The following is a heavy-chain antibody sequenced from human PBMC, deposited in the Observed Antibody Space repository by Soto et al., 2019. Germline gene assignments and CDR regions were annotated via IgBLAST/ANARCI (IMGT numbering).Heavy chain of an antibody. Sequence: GGSLRLSCAASGFTFDDYGMSWVRQAPGKGLEWVSGINWNGGSTGYADSVKGRFTISRDNAKNSLYLQMNSLRAEDTALYHCAREDRYCSGGSCYSFFDYWGQGTLVTVSS. CDR1: GFTFDDYG. V-gene: IGHV3-20*01. CDR2: INWNGGST. CDR3: AREDRYCSGGSCYSFFDY. D-gene: IGHD2-15*01. J-gene: IGHJ4*02.